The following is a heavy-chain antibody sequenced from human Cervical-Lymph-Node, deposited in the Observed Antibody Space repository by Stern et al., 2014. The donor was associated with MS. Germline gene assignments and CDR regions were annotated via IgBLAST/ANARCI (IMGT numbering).Heavy chain of an antibody. J-gene: IGHJ4*02. V-gene: IGHV2-26*01. Sequence: QITLKESGPVLVKPTETLALTCTVSGFSLSNARMGVSWIRQPPGKALEWLAHIFLNDEKSYSTSLKSRLTISKDTSKSQVVLTMTNMDPVDTATYYCARISMTTVTTPYFDYWGQGTLVTVSS. CDR3: ARISMTTVTTPYFDY. CDR2: IFLNDEK. CDR1: GFSLSNARMG. D-gene: IGHD4-11*01.